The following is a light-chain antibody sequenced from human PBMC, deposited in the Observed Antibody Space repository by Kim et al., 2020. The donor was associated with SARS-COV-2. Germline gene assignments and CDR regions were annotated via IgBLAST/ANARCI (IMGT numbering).Light chain of an antibody. CDR3: QQALSFPIT. Sequence: ASVGDRVTITCRASQPIVTWLAWYQLKPEKAPRPLIYAASALQSSVPSRFSARVFGTDFTLTISSLQPEDVATYYCQQALSFPITFGQGSRLEVK. CDR1: QPIVTW. J-gene: IGKJ5*01. CDR2: AAS. V-gene: IGKV1-12*01.